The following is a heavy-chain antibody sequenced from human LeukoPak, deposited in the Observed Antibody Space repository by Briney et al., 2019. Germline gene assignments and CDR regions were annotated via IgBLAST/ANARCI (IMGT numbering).Heavy chain of an antibody. CDR1: GFTFSSYA. CDR3: AKVVKLQYNY. J-gene: IGHJ4*02. Sequence: PGGSLRLSXAAFGFTFSSYAMSWVRQAPGKGLEWVSAISGSGGSTYYADSVKGRFTISRDNSKNTLYLQMNSLRAEDTAVYYCAKVVKLQYNYWGQGTLVTVSS. CDR2: ISGSGGST. D-gene: IGHD3-16*02. V-gene: IGHV3-23*01.